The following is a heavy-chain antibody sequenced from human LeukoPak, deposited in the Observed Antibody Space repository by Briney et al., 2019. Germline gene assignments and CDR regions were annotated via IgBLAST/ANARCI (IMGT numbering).Heavy chain of an antibody. Sequence: GGSLRLSCAASGFTFSSYAMHWVRQAPGKGLEWVAVISYDGSNKYYADSVKGRFTISRDNSKNTLYLQMNSLRAEDTAVYYCARDHYGGNIGGVDYWGQGTLVTVSS. J-gene: IGHJ4*02. V-gene: IGHV3-30*04. CDR3: ARDHYGGNIGGVDY. D-gene: IGHD4-23*01. CDR1: GFTFSSYA. CDR2: ISYDGSNK.